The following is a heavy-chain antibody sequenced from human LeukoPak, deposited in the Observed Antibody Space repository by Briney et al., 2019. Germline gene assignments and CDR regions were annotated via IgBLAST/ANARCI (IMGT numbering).Heavy chain of an antibody. CDR2: IYYSGST. D-gene: IGHD5-18*01. CDR1: GGSISSGGYY. V-gene: IGHV4-31*03. Sequence: SETLSLTCTVSGGSISSGGYYWSWIRQHPGKGLEWIGYIYYSGSTYYNPSLKSRVTISVDTSKNQFSLKLSSVTAADTAVYYCARLRGYSYEEYNWGQGTLVTVSS. CDR3: ARLRGYSYEEYN. J-gene: IGHJ4*02.